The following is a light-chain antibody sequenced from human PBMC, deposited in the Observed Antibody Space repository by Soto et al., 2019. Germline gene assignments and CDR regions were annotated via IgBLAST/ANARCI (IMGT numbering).Light chain of an antibody. CDR3: QQYGSSGT. J-gene: IGKJ1*01. CDR2: GAS. CDR1: QSVSSSH. V-gene: IGKV3-20*01. Sequence: EIVLTQSPGTLSLSPGERATLSCRASQSVSSSHLAWYQQKPGQAPRLLIYGASTRATGIPDRFSGSGSRTDFTLTISRLEPEDFAVYYCQQYGSSGTFGQGTKVDIK.